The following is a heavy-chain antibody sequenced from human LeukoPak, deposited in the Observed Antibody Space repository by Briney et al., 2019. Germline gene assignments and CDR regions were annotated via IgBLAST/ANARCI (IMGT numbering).Heavy chain of an antibody. D-gene: IGHD6-13*01. J-gene: IGHJ4*02. CDR1: GSIFTTYA. Sequence: APGKPSCTPSGSIFTTYAMNWLRQAPGHRLEWLGWFHTNTGKPTPPKGSTPRFVFSLATSVSTAYLKIRSLKAEDTAVYYCARDGSTWREIDYWDQGTLVTVSS. CDR3: ARDGSTWREIDY. CDR2: FHTNTGKP. V-gene: IGHV7-4-1*01.